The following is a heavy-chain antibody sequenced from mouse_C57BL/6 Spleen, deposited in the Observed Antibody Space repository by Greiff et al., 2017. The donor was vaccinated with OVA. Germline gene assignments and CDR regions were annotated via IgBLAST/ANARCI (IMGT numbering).Heavy chain of an antibody. CDR2: IDPSDSYT. D-gene: IGHD2-12*01. CDR1: GYTFTSYW. V-gene: IGHV1-50*01. Sequence: QVQLQQSGAELVKPGASVKLSCKASGYTFTSYWMQWVKQRPGQGLEWIGEIDPSDSYTNYNQKFNGKATLTVDTSSSTAYMQLSSLTSEDSAVYYCARGPMATTGAFDYWGQGTTLTVSS. J-gene: IGHJ2*01. CDR3: ARGPMATTGAFDY.